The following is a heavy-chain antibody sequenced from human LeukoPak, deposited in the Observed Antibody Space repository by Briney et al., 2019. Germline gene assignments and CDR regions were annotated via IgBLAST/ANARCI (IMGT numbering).Heavy chain of an antibody. D-gene: IGHD2-15*01. CDR3: ARDTGCSGGSCYYPWFDP. CDR1: GGSISSGGYY. Sequence: SETLSLTCTVSGGSISSGGYYWSWIRQHPGKGLEWTGYIYYNGNTYYSPSLKSRVTISVDTSKNQFSLRLSSVTAADTAVYYCARDTGCSGGSCYYPWFDPWGQGTLVTVSS. V-gene: IGHV4-31*03. J-gene: IGHJ5*02. CDR2: IYYNGNT.